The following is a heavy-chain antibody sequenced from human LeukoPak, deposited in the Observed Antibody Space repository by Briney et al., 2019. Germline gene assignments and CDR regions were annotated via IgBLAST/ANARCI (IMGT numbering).Heavy chain of an antibody. D-gene: IGHD3-22*01. CDR1: GGSISSHY. Sequence: SETLSLTCTVSGGSISSHYWSWIRQPPGKGLEWIGYIYYSGSTNYNPSLKSRVTISVDTSKNQFSLKLSSVTAADTAVYYCARSLDSSGYGIDYWGQGTLVTVSS. J-gene: IGHJ4*02. CDR2: IYYSGST. CDR3: ARSLDSSGYGIDY. V-gene: IGHV4-59*11.